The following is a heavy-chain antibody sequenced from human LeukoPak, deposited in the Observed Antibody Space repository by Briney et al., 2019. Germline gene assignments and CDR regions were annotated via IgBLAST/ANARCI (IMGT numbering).Heavy chain of an antibody. D-gene: IGHD4-23*01. J-gene: IGHJ6*02. CDR3: ARTVGDYYYYYGMDV. CDR2: INPSGGST. V-gene: IGHV1-46*01. Sequence: ASVKVSCKASGYTFTSYYMHWVRQAPGQGLEWMGIINPSGGSTSYAQKFQGRVTMTRDTSTSTVYMKLSSLRSEDTAVYYCARTVGDYYYYYGMDVWGQGTTVTVSS. CDR1: GYTFTSYY.